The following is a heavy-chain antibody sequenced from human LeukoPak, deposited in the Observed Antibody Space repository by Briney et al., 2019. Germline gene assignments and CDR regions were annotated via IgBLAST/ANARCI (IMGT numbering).Heavy chain of an antibody. D-gene: IGHD2-2*01. V-gene: IGHV1-69*05. J-gene: IGHJ4*02. CDR3: ALGYCSSTSWYHIDY. CDR1: GGTFSSYA. Sequence: ASVKVSCKASGGTFSSYAISWVRQAPGQGLEWMGRIIPIFGTANYAQKFQGRVTITTDESTSTAYMELSSLRSEDTAVYYCALGYCSSTSWYHIDYWGQGTLVTVSS. CDR2: IIPIFGTA.